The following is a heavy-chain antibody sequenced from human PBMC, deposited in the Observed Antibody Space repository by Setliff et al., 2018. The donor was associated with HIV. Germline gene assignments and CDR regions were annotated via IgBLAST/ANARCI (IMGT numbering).Heavy chain of an antibody. J-gene: IGHJ3*02. V-gene: IGHV1-69*13. CDR1: GGTFSNYA. CDR2: FIPMFGIG. CDR3: ARVPFRSAWFSGGHDAFDI. Sequence: SVKVSCKASGGTFSNYAISWVRQAPGQGLEWMAGFIPMFGIGNYPQKFQGRVTITADESTSTVYMELSSLRSDDTAVYYCARVPFRSAWFSGGHDAFDIWGQGTMVTVSS. D-gene: IGHD6-19*01.